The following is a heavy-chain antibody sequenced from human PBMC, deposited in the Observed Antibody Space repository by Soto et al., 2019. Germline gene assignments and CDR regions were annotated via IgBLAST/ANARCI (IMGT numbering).Heavy chain of an antibody. CDR1: SGSITSEQR. Sequence: QMQLQESGPGLVKPSETLSLICTVSSGSITSEQRWSWVRQPPGKGLEWIGEIHHSGSTNENPSLRNRVTMSVDKSKNPCSLKLTSVTAADTAVYFCARSFGWYAIDHWGQGTLVIVSS. J-gene: IGHJ4*02. CDR2: IHHSGST. CDR3: ARSFGWYAIDH. D-gene: IGHD6-19*01. V-gene: IGHV4-4*02.